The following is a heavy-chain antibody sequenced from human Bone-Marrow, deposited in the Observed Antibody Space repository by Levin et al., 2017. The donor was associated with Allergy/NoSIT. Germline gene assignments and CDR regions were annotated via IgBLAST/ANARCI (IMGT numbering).Heavy chain of an antibody. CDR1: GFIFSSYA. CDR2: LSGSGTST. V-gene: IGHV3-23*01. Sequence: GGSLRLSCAASGFIFSSYAMTWVRQAPGKGLEWVSGLSGSGTSTFYLDSVRGRFTISRDNSKNTLYLQMNSLRAEDTAIYYCAKGPVFGPNDPFDVWGQGTMVTVSS. D-gene: IGHD3-10*02. J-gene: IGHJ3*01. CDR3: AKGPVFGPNDPFDV.